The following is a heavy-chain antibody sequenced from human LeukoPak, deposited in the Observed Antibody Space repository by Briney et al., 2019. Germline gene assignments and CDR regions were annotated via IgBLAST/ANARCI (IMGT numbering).Heavy chain of an antibody. CDR2: TYYRSKWYN. Sequence: SQTLSLTCAISEDSVSSNSAAWNWIRQSPSRGLEWLGRTYYRSKWYNNYAVSVKSRITINPDTSKNQFSLQLNSVTPEDTAVYYCARDQAPPSITTFGVVIIQSGYFDYWGQGTLVTVSS. V-gene: IGHV6-1*01. D-gene: IGHD3-3*01. CDR1: EDSVSSNSAA. J-gene: IGHJ4*02. CDR3: ARDQAPPSITTFGVVIIQSGYFDY.